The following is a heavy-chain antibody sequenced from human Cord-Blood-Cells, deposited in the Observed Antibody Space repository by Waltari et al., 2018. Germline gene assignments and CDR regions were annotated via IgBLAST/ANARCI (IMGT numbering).Heavy chain of an antibody. CDR2: ISYDGSNK. Sequence: QVQLVESGGGVVQPGRSLRLSCAASGFTFSSYAMHWVRQAPGKGLEWVAVISYDGSNKYYADSVKGRFTISRDSSKNTLYLQMNSLRAEDTAVYYCARDPRSSSWYYYYYGMDVWGQGTTVTVSS. CDR1: GFTFSSYA. V-gene: IGHV3-30*04. D-gene: IGHD6-13*01. CDR3: ARDPRSSSWYYYYYGMDV. J-gene: IGHJ6*02.